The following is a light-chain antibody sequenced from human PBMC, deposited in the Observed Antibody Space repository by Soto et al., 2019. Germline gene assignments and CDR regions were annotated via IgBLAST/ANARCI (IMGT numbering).Light chain of an antibody. CDR2: SAS. Sequence: DIQMTQSPSTLSASVGDRVTITCRASQSISSWLAWYQQRPGKAPKLLIYSASSLQSGVPSRFSGSGSGTDFTLTISSLQFEDFATYYCQQSYNTPTFGQGTRLEIK. J-gene: IGKJ5*01. CDR1: QSISSW. V-gene: IGKV1-39*01. CDR3: QQSYNTPT.